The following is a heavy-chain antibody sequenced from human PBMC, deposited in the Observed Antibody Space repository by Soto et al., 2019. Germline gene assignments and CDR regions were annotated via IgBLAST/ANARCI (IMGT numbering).Heavy chain of an antibody. J-gene: IGHJ4*02. V-gene: IGHV4-30-2*01. CDR1: GVSISTTDYS. CDR2: FSHSGIT. Sequence: SETLSLTCTVSGVSISTTDYSWSWIRQPPGKGLEWIGYFSHSGITYYNPSLNGRLTLSVDSSQTQFSLKLTSVTAADSAFYYCARIHWAQSSLDYWGRGILVTVSS. D-gene: IGHD6-19*01. CDR3: ARIHWAQSSLDY.